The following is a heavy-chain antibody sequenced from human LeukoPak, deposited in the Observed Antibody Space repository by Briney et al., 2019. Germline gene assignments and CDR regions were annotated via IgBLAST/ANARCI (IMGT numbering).Heavy chain of an antibody. J-gene: IGHJ5*02. CDR2: IYYSGST. D-gene: IGHD4-17*01. Sequence: SETLSLTCTVSGVSISSYYWSWIRQPPGKGLEWVGYIYYSGSTNYNPSLKSRVTLSVDTSKNQFSLKLSSVTDADTAVYYCARRGNDYVAYVSWFDLWGQGTLVTVSS. V-gene: IGHV4-59*01. CDR1: GVSISSYY. CDR3: ARRGNDYVAYVSWFDL.